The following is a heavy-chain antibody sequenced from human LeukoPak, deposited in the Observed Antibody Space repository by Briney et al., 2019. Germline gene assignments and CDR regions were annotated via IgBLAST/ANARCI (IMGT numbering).Heavy chain of an antibody. CDR1: GFTFSSYS. CDR2: ISSSSSTI. CDR3: AREVGVVPATHWFDP. J-gene: IGHJ5*02. D-gene: IGHD2-2*01. V-gene: IGHV3-48*04. Sequence: PGGSLRLPCAASGFTFSSYSMNWVRQAPGKGLEWVSYISSSSSTIYYADSVKGRFTISRDNAKNSLYLQMNSLRAEDTAVYYCAREVGVVPATHWFDPWGQGTLVTVSS.